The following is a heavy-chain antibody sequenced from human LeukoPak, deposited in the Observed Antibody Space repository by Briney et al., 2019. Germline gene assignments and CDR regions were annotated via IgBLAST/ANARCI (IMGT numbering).Heavy chain of an antibody. J-gene: IGHJ4*02. Sequence: PGGSLRLSCAASGFTFSNAWMSWVRQAPGKGLEWVGRIKSKTDGGTTDYAAPVKGRFTISRDDSKNTLYLQMNSLKTEDTAVYYCTTDIVVVPAAIRVDYWGQGTLVTVSS. CDR1: GFTFSNAW. CDR2: IKSKTDGGTT. D-gene: IGHD2-2*02. V-gene: IGHV3-15*01. CDR3: TTDIVVVPAAIRVDY.